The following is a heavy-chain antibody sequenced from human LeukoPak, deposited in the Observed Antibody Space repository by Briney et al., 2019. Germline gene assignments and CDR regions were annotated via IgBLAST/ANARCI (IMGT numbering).Heavy chain of an antibody. CDR1: GFTFSSYS. CDR2: ISSSSYI. CDR3: ARDGYSSGWYNWFDP. Sequence: GGSLRLSCAASGFTFSSYSMNWVRQAPGKGLEWVSSISSSSYIYYADSVKGRFTISRDNAKNSLYLQMNSLRAEDTAVYYCARDGYSSGWYNWFDPWGRGTLVTVSS. D-gene: IGHD6-19*01. V-gene: IGHV3-21*01. J-gene: IGHJ5*02.